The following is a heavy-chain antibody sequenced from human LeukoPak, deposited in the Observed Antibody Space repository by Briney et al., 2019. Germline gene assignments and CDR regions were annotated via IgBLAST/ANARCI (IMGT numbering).Heavy chain of an antibody. D-gene: IGHD3-3*01. J-gene: IGHJ5*02. CDR2: MNPNSGNT. CDR3: ARVLNYDFWSGYLNPNWFDP. CDR1: GYTFTSYD. Sequence: GASVKVSCKASGYTFTSYDINWVRQATGQGLEWMGWMNPNSGNTGYAQKFQGRVTMTRNTSISTAYMELSSLRSEDTAVYYCARVLNYDFWSGYLNPNWFDPWGQGTLVTVSS. V-gene: IGHV1-8*01.